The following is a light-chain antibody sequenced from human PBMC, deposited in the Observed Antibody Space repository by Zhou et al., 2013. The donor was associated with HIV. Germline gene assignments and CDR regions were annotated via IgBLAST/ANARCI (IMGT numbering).Light chain of an antibody. V-gene: IGKV1-5*03. J-gene: IGKJ4*02. CDR3: QYYGDSSRT. CDR2: QAS. CDR1: RTIGPW. Sequence: DVQLTQSPPTLSASVGDKVTITCRASRTIGPWLAWYQQKPGGAPKLLVYQASTLESGVPSRFSGRASGAEFHLSIVSLQPEDFATYYCQYYGDSSRTFGRGTRVEMK.